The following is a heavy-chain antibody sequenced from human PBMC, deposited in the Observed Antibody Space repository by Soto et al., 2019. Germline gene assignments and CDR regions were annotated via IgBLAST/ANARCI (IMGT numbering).Heavy chain of an antibody. Sequence: QVQLVESGGGVVQPGRSLRLSCAASEFTFSRHGMHWVRQAPGKGLQWVGVIWSDGSNEVYADSVKGRFIISRDNSKNILYMQMSSLGAEDTDVYYCARERTFGDNKHDYMDVWGTGITVTVSS. J-gene: IGHJ6*03. V-gene: IGHV3-33*01. D-gene: IGHD3-10*01. CDR2: IWSDGSNE. CDR1: EFTFSRHG. CDR3: ARERTFGDNKHDYMDV.